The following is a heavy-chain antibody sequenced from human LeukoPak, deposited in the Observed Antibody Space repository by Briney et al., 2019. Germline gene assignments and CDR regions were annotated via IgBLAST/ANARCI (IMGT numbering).Heavy chain of an antibody. CDR3: ARSDLYGDYPPGKY. J-gene: IGHJ4*02. V-gene: IGHV4-34*10. CDR1: GASFNTYY. Sequence: SETLSLTCAVYGASFNTYYWSWIRQSPQKGLEWIGDINHSGTTNYNPSLKSRVTISVDTSKNQFSLKLSSVTAADTAVYYCARSDLYGDYPPGKYWGQGTLVTVSS. D-gene: IGHD4-17*01. CDR2: INHSGTT.